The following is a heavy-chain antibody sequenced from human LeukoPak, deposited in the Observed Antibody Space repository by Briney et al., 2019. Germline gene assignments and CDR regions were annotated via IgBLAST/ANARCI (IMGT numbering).Heavy chain of an antibody. CDR3: VSLGYCSTSSCQP. J-gene: IGHJ4*02. Sequence: PGGSLRLSCAASGFTFSNYLMHWVRQAPGKGLVWVSRITSDGSSTHYADSVKGRFTISRDNAKNTLYLQMNSLTAEDTAVYYCVSLGYCSTSSCQPWGQGTLSPSPQ. CDR1: GFTFSNYL. D-gene: IGHD2-2*01. CDR2: ITSDGSST. V-gene: IGHV3-74*01.